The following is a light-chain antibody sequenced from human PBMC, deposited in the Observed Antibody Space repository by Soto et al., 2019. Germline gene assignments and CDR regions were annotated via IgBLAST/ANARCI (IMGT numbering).Light chain of an antibody. J-gene: IGKJ2*01. Sequence: DIQMTQSPSSLSASVGDRVTITCRASQSISSYLNWYQQKPGKAPKPLIYAASSLQSGVPSRFSGSRTGTGFTLTISSLQPEDFATYYCQQSYSTPPYTFGQGTKLEIK. CDR3: QQSYSTPPYT. CDR2: AAS. V-gene: IGKV1-39*01. CDR1: QSISSY.